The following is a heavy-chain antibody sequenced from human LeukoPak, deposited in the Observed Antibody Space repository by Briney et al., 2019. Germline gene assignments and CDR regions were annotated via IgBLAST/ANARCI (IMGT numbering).Heavy chain of an antibody. CDR1: GYTFTGYY. V-gene: IGHV1-2*02. CDR2: INPNSGGT. CDR3: ARAGGVVGAIPGAGDFEY. Sequence: GASVKVSCKASGYTFTGYYMHWVRQAPGQGLEWMGWINPNSGGTNYAQKFQGRVTMTRDTSISTAYMELSRLRSDDTAVYYCARAGGVVGAIPGAGDFEYWGQGTLVTVSS. D-gene: IGHD1-26*01. J-gene: IGHJ4*02.